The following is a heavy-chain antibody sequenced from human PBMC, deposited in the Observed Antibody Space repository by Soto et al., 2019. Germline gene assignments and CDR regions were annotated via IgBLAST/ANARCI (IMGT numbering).Heavy chain of an antibody. D-gene: IGHD2-15*01. J-gene: IGHJ6*02. Sequence: GGSLRLSCTASGFTFGDYAMSWFRQAPGKGLEWVGFIRSKAYGGTTEYAASVKGRFTISRDDSKSIAYLQMNSLKTEDTAVYYCTRVVVVVAATSYYYYGMDVWGQGTTVTVSS. CDR3: TRVVVVVAATSYYYYGMDV. V-gene: IGHV3-49*03. CDR2: IRSKAYGGTT. CDR1: GFTFGDYA.